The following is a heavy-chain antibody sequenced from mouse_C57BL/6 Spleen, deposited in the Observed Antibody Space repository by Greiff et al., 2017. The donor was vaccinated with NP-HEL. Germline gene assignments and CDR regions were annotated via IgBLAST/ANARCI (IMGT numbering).Heavy chain of an antibody. CDR3: ARGPLYYYGSSYFDY. Sequence: VQLQQPGAELVKPGASVKMSCKASGYTFTSYWITWVKQRPGQGLEWIGDIYPGSGSTNYNEKFKSKATLTVDTSSSTAYMQLSSLTSEDSAVYYCARGPLYYYGSSYFDYWGQGTTLTVSS. CDR2: IYPGSGST. D-gene: IGHD1-1*01. J-gene: IGHJ2*01. V-gene: IGHV1-55*01. CDR1: GYTFTSYW.